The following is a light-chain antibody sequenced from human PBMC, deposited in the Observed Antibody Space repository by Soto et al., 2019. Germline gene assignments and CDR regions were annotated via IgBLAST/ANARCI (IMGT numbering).Light chain of an antibody. CDR2: KAS. CDR3: KQGYSTPRT. V-gene: IGKV1-5*03. J-gene: IGKJ1*01. CDR1: QTMSSW. Sequence: PQVSSKLSGSVVDRNSTTERASQTMSSWLAWYQQKPGKAPKLLIYKASTLKSGDPSRFSGSGSGTDLTLPTSSLQPQDFGPYYCKQGYSTPRTFGQGTKVDIK.